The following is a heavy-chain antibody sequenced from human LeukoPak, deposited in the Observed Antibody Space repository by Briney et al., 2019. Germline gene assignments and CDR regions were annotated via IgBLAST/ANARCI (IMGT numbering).Heavy chain of an antibody. Sequence: PGRSLRLSCAASGFTFSSYAMHWVRQAPGKGLEWVAVISYDGSNKYYADSVKGRFTISRDNSKNTLYLQMNSLRAEATAVYYCARDQGGNPEVHRSSLDVWGQGTTVTVSS. D-gene: IGHD4-23*01. CDR3: ARDQGGNPEVHRSSLDV. V-gene: IGHV3-30-3*01. CDR2: ISYDGSNK. CDR1: GFTFSSYA. J-gene: IGHJ6*02.